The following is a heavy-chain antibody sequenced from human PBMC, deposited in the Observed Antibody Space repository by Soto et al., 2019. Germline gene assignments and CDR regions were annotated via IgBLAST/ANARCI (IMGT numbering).Heavy chain of an antibody. CDR1: GGSISSYY. Sequence: SETLSLTCTVSGGSISSYYWSWIRQPPGKGLEWIGYIYYSGSTNYNPSLKSRDTISVDTSKNQFSLKLSSVTAADTAVYYCARHRSIAAPFDPWGQGTLVTVSS. CDR2: IYYSGST. D-gene: IGHD6-6*01. CDR3: ARHRSIAAPFDP. J-gene: IGHJ5*02. V-gene: IGHV4-59*08.